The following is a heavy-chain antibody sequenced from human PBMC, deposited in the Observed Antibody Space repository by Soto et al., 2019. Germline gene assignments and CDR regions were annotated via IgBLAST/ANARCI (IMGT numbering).Heavy chain of an antibody. J-gene: IGHJ4*02. CDR1: GDSISTFY. CDR2: VYYTGST. D-gene: IGHD3-22*01. Sequence: SETLSLTCTVSGDSISTFYWGWMRQSPGKELEWIGYVYYTGSTNYNPSLKSRVTVSVDRSKNQFSLKLTSANAADTAVYYCARGRTVRNYADDSSDYFYFFDYWGQGTQVTVSS. CDR3: ARGRTVRNYADDSSDYFYFFDY. V-gene: IGHV4-59*01.